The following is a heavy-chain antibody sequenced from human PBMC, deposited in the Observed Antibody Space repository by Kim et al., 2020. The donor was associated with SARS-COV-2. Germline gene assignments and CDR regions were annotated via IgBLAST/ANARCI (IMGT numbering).Heavy chain of an antibody. CDR3: ARLFKEYSGYPFYFDY. CDR2: IGTAGDT. J-gene: IGHJ4*02. D-gene: IGHD5-12*01. Sequence: GGSLRLSCAASGFTFSNYDMHWVRQPTGKGLEWVSGIGTAGDTYYEGSVKGRCTITRENVKNSLYLQINSMTAGDTAVYYCARLFKEYSGYPFYFDYWGQGALVTVSS. V-gene: IGHV3-13*01. CDR1: GFTFSNYD.